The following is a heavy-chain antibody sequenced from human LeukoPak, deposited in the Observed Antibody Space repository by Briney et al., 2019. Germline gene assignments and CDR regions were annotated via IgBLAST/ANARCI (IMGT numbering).Heavy chain of an antibody. V-gene: IGHV4-4*02. J-gene: IGHJ5*02. CDR2: IYHSGST. Sequence: GSLRLSCEASGFTFSTYAMSWVRQAPGKGLEWIGEIYHSGSTNYNPSLKSRVTISVHTSKNQFSLKLSSVTAADTALYYCARDLGREGGLGPWGQGTLVTVSS. CDR3: ARDLGREGGLGP. CDR1: GFTFSTYAM. D-gene: IGHD1-26*01.